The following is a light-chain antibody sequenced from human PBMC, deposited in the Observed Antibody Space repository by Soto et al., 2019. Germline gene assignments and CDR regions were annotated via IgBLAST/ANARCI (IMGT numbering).Light chain of an antibody. CDR3: QVWDSSGDYV. CDR2: YDY. J-gene: IGLJ1*01. V-gene: IGLV3-21*04. CDR1: NIGGKS. Sequence: SSELTQPPSVSVAPGKTARVTCGGDNIGGKSVHWYQQKPGQAPILIIYYDYNRPSGIPERFSGSNSGNTATLTISRVEAGDEADYYCQVWDSSGDYVFGTATKVTVL.